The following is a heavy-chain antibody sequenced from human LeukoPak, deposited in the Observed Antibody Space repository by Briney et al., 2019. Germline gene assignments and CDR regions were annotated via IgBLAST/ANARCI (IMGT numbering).Heavy chain of an antibody. Sequence: PSETLSLTCTVSGGSISSYYWSWIRQPPGKGLEWIGYIYYSGSTNYNPSLKSRVTISVDTSKNQFSLKLSSVTAADTAVYYCARDHHRGRDGYNPSGGTDYWGQGTLVTVSS. CDR1: GGSISSYY. J-gene: IGHJ4*02. CDR2: IYYSGST. D-gene: IGHD5-24*01. CDR3: ARDHHRGRDGYNPSGGTDY. V-gene: IGHV4-59*01.